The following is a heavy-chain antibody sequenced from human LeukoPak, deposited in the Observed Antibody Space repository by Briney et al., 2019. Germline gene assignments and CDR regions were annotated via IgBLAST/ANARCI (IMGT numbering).Heavy chain of an antibody. V-gene: IGHV5-10-1*01. CDR3: ARGQGYCSGGSCFLYYFDY. CDR1: GYRFNSYW. D-gene: IGHD2-15*01. CDR2: IDPSDSDA. Sequence: GESLKISCKGSGYRFNSYWISWVRQMPGKGLEWMGGIDPSDSDANYSPSFQGHVTFSVDKSITTAFLLRSSLKASDTAMYYCARGQGYCSGGSCFLYYFDYWGQGTLVTVSS. J-gene: IGHJ4*02.